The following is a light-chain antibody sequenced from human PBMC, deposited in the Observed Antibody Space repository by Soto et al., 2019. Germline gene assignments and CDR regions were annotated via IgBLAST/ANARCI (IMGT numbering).Light chain of an antibody. J-gene: IGKJ1*01. CDR1: QSISSW. Sequence: DIQMTQSPSTLSASVGDRVTITCRASQSISSWLAWYQSKPGKAPKLLIYDASTLKSGVPSRFSGSGSGTEFTLTISSLEPDDFATYDCQQYNANFGQGTKVESK. V-gene: IGKV1-5*01. CDR3: QQYNAN. CDR2: DAS.